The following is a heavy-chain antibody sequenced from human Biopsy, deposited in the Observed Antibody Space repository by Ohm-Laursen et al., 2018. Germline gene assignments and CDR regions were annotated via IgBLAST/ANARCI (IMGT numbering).Heavy chain of an antibody. CDR1: GDSVSSGSFY. J-gene: IGHJ4*02. CDR3: ARVGAGAPPIDYFDY. V-gene: IGHV4-61*01. CDR2: IYDRGSTA. Sequence: SDTLSLTCTVSGDSVSSGSFYWTWIRQPPGQGLEYIGYIYDRGSTANYNPSLESRVTMSVDMPKNQFSLELSSVTAADTAVYYCARVGAGAPPIDYFDYWGQGALVTVSS. D-gene: IGHD1-26*01.